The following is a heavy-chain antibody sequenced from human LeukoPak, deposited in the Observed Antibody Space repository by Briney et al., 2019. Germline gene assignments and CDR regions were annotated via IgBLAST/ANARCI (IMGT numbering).Heavy chain of an antibody. J-gene: IGHJ4*02. V-gene: IGHV4-39*07. CDR2: IYYSGST. CDR3: ARSRRYVGYYFDY. CDR1: GGSISSSSYY. Sequence: PSETLSLTCTVSGGSISSSSYYWGWIRQPPGKGLEWIGSIYYSGSTYYNPSLKSRVTISVDTSKNQFSLKLSSVTAADTAVYYCARSRRYVGYYFDYWGQGTLVTVSS. D-gene: IGHD1-1*01.